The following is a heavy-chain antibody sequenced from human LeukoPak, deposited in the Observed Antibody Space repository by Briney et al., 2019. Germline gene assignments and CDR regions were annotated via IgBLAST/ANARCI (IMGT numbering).Heavy chain of an antibody. Sequence: PGGSLRLSCAASGFTFSSYAMSWVRQAPGKGLEWVSAISGSGGSTYYADSVKGRFTISRDNSKNTLYLQINSLRDEDTAIYYCANLDYYVSSAYYCWGQGTLVTVSS. V-gene: IGHV3-23*01. CDR2: ISGSGGST. J-gene: IGHJ4*02. D-gene: IGHD3-22*01. CDR1: GFTFSSYA. CDR3: ANLDYYVSSAYYC.